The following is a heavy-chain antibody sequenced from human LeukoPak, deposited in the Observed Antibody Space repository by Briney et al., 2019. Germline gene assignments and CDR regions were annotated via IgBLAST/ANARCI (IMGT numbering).Heavy chain of an antibody. J-gene: IGHJ4*02. Sequence: GESLKISCAASGFTFSSYGMHWVRQAPGKGLEWVAVISYDGSNKYYADSVKGRFTISRDNSKNTLYLQMNSLRAEDTAVYYCAKVLGGNYYGSGSYYNDHDLFDYWGQGTLVTVSS. CDR2: ISYDGSNK. V-gene: IGHV3-30*18. CDR3: AKVLGGNYYGSGSYYNDHDLFDY. D-gene: IGHD3-10*01. CDR1: GFTFSSYG.